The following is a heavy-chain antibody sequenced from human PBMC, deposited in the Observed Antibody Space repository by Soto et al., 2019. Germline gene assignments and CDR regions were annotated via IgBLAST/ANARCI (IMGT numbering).Heavy chain of an antibody. CDR3: ARDCSGGSCHEAFDY. J-gene: IGHJ4*02. D-gene: IGHD2-15*01. CDR2: ISAYNGNT. CDR1: GYTSSIYG. Sequence: ASLKVSCQTSGYTSSIYGIIWLRQAPGQGLEWMGWISAYNGNTNYAQKFQGRVTMTTDTSTTTIYMELRSLRSDDTAIYYCARDCSGGSCHEAFDYWGQGTLVTVSS. V-gene: IGHV1-18*01.